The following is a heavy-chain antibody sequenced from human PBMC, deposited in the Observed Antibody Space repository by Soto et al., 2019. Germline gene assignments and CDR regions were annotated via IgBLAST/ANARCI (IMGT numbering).Heavy chain of an antibody. D-gene: IGHD3-10*01. J-gene: IGHJ6*02. Sequence: GGSLRLSCVASGFTFSTYGMQWVRQAPGKGLEWVAVISYDGYLKYYVDAVKGRFTVARDNSKNTLFLEMNSLRVEDTAVYFCAKDFKVSGSHYGTLNYYYGMDVWGQGTTVTLSS. CDR2: ISYDGYLK. CDR3: AKDFKVSGSHYGTLNYYYGMDV. V-gene: IGHV3-30*18. CDR1: GFTFSTYG.